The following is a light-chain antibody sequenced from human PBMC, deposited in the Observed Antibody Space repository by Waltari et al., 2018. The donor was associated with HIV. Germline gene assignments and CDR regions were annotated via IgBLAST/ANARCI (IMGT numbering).Light chain of an antibody. CDR2: KNF. J-gene: IGLJ1*01. V-gene: IGLV1-47*01. CDR1: SSNIKNDN. CDR3: VGWDSSLSAYV. Sequence: QSFLTQTPSASVTPGQTVTITCSGSSSNIKNDNVYWYQQLPGMTPKLLIYKNFLRPSGVPDRFAASKSGTSASLTISGLRSADEADYYCVGWDSSLSAYVFGAGTKVAVL.